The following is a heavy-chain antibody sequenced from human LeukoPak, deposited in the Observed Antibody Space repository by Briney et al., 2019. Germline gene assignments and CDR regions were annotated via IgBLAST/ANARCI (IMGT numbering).Heavy chain of an antibody. V-gene: IGHV4-59*08. CDR1: GGSISSYY. CDR3: ARRNGYSLDAFDI. Sequence: PSETLSLTCTVSGGSISSYYWNWIRQPPGKGLEWIGYIHYSGSTNYNPSLKSRVTISVDTSKNQFSLKLSSVTAADTAVYCCARRNGYSLDAFDIWGQGTMVTVSS. D-gene: IGHD5-24*01. J-gene: IGHJ3*02. CDR2: IHYSGST.